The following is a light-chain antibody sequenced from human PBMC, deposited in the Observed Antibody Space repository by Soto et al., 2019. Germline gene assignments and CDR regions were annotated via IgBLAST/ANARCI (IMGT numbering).Light chain of an antibody. V-gene: IGKV3D-20*02. CDR1: QSVSSSQ. CDR2: DAS. J-gene: IGKJ1*01. Sequence: EILLTQSPCTVSLTPGERATLSCRASQSVSSSQLAWYQHKPGQAPRLLIYDASRRATGIPDRFSGSGSGTDFTLTITSVQYEDFAIYFCQHYLNWHPWTFGQGTKVDIK. CDR3: QHYLNWHPWT.